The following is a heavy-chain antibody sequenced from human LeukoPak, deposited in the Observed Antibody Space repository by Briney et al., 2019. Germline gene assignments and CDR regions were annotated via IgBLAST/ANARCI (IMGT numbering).Heavy chain of an antibody. V-gene: IGHV3-20*04. CDR2: INWNGGST. Sequence: GGSLRLSCAASGFTFDDYGMSWVRHAPGKGLEWVSGINWNGGSTVYADSVKGRFTISRDNAKNSLYLQMNSLRAEDTALYYCARWMSVAAAGTPYYYYMDVWGKGTTVTVSS. D-gene: IGHD6-13*01. J-gene: IGHJ6*03. CDR1: GFTFDDYG. CDR3: ARWMSVAAAGTPYYYYMDV.